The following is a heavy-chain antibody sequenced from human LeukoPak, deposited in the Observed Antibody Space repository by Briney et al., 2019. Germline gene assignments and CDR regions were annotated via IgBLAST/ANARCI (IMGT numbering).Heavy chain of an antibody. CDR3: ARGLQGDNSGTFDAFDI. J-gene: IGHJ3*02. CDR2: INPNSGGT. D-gene: IGHD6-19*01. CDR1: GYTFTGYY. Sequence: ASVKVSCKASGYTFTGYYMHWVRQAPGQGPEWMGRINPNSGGTNYAQKFQGRVTMTGDTSISTAYMELSRLRSDDTAVYYCARGLQGDNSGTFDAFDIWGQGTMVTVSS. V-gene: IGHV1-2*06.